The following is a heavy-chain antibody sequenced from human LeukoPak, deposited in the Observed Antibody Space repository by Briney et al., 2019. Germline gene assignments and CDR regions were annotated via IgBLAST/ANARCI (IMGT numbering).Heavy chain of an antibody. V-gene: IGHV1-69*13. CDR2: IIPIFGTA. CDR3: AVIPAAILSSGENWFDP. Sequence: ASVKVSCKPSVGTFSSSAISWVRQAAGHGLECMGGIIPIFGTANYAQKFQGRVTITADESTSTAYMELSSLRSEDTAVYYCAVIPAAILSSGENWFDPWGQGTLVTVSS. CDR1: VGTFSSSA. J-gene: IGHJ5*02. D-gene: IGHD2-2*01.